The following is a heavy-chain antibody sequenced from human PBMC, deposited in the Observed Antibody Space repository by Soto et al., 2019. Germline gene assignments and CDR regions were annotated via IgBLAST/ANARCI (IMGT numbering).Heavy chain of an antibody. V-gene: IGHV3-23*01. CDR1: GFTFSIFA. D-gene: IGHD7-27*01. CDR2: ISGSEGST. Sequence: GSLRLSCAASGFTFSIFAMSWVRQSPGKGLEWVSTISGSEGSTYYADAVKGRFTISRDNSMGTLYLQMKSLRVEDTAINYCAKEVSLGSTVDLGYWGQGALVTVSS. J-gene: IGHJ4*02. CDR3: AKEVSLGSTVDLGY.